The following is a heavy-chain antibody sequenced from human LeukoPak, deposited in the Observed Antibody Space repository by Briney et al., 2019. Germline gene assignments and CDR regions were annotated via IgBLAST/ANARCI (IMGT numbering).Heavy chain of an antibody. CDR1: GFIFSNYA. Sequence: GGSLRLSCAASGFIFSNYAMHWVRQAPGKGLEWVAVIWYDGTNKYYADSVKGRFTISRDNSKNTLYLQMNSLRAEDTAAYYCAKDTLDSSGYCLDYWGQGTLVTVSS. J-gene: IGHJ4*02. CDR3: AKDTLDSSGYCLDY. CDR2: IWYDGTNK. D-gene: IGHD3-22*01. V-gene: IGHV3-33*06.